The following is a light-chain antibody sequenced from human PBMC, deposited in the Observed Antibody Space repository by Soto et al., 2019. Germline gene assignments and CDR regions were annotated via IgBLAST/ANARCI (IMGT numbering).Light chain of an antibody. CDR3: QSYDRSSLYV. CDR2: GDN. Sequence: NFMLTQPHSVSESPGKTVTISCTGSSGSVASNFVHWYQRRPGSAPTIVIYGDNQRPSGVPDRFSGSIDSSSNSASLTISGLKTEDEAYYCCQSYDRSSLYVFGTGTKLTVL. CDR1: SGSVASNF. J-gene: IGLJ1*01. V-gene: IGLV6-57*02.